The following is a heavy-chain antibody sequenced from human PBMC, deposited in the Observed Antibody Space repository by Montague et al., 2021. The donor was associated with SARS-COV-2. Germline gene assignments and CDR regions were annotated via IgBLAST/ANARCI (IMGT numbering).Heavy chain of an antibody. CDR3: ARRPKWELAYFDS. J-gene: IGHJ4*02. V-gene: IGHV4-59*08. D-gene: IGHD1-26*01. CDR1: GGSLTSYY. CDR2: IYYSGYT. Sequence: SETLSLTRTVSGGSLTSYYWSWIRQSPGKGLERIGTIYYSGYTNYNFSLKSRVTMSVDTSKNQFSLRLTSVTAADTAVYFCARRPKWELAYFDSWGQGTLVTVSS.